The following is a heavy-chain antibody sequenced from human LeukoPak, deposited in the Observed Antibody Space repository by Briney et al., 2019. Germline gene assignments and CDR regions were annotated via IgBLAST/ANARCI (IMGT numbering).Heavy chain of an antibody. CDR2: IYNSGST. CDR1: GYSISSGYF. V-gene: IGHV4-38-2*02. J-gene: IGHJ5*02. Sequence: PSETLSFTCTVSGYSISSGYFWGWIRQPPGKGLEWIGTIYNSGSTYYNASLESRVTISVDTSKNQFSLKLSSVTAADTAVYYCARAYSSSWYFNWFDPWGQGTLVTVSS. CDR3: ARAYSSSWYFNWFDP. D-gene: IGHD6-13*01.